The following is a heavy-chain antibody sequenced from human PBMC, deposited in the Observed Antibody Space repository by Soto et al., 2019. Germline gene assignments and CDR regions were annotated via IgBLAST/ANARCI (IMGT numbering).Heavy chain of an antibody. D-gene: IGHD3-3*01. CDR3: ARGVDFEGFSPYGMDV. CDR2: IYYSGTT. V-gene: IGHV4-30-4*01. Sequence: PSETLSLTCTVSGGSINTGDYYWTWSRQPGGKGVEWIGYIYYSGTTYYNTSLHGRVSLSLDTSKNHFSLRLTSVTAADTAVYYCARGVDFEGFSPYGMDVWGQGTTVTVSS. J-gene: IGHJ6*02. CDR1: GGSINTGDYY.